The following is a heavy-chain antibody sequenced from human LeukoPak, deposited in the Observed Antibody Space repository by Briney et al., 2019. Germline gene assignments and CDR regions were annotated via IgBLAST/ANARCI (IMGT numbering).Heavy chain of an antibody. Sequence: KSSGTLSLTCAVSAYSISSGSYWGWIRQPPGKGLEWIGSIHHGGSTYYNPSLKSRITISIDRSKNQFSLKLNSVTAADSAVYYCAPNVTYSFDNWGQGTLVTASS. CDR2: IHHGGST. CDR3: APNVTYSFDN. CDR1: AYSISSGSY. D-gene: IGHD2-21*02. J-gene: IGHJ4*02. V-gene: IGHV4-38-2*01.